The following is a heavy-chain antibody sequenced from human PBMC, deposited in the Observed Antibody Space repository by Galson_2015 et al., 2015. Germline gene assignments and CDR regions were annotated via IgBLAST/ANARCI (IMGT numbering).Heavy chain of an antibody. CDR2: ISGSAGST. J-gene: IGHJ1*01. D-gene: IGHD2-21*02. Sequence: SLRLSCAASGFTFSNYAMNWVRQAPGKGLEWVSGISGSAGSTYYADSVKGRFTISRDISKNTLYLQMNSLRAEDTAVYYCAKDMAYCGGDCYPENFHHWGQGTPVTVSS. CDR1: GFTFSNYA. CDR3: AKDMAYCGGDCYPENFHH. V-gene: IGHV3-23*01.